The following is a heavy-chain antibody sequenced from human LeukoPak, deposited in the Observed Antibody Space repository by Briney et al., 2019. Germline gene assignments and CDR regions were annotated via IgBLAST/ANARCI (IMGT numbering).Heavy chain of an antibody. V-gene: IGHV1-69*13. Sequence: SVKVSCKASGGTFSSYAISWVRQAPGQGLEWMGGIIPIFGTANYAQKFQGRVTITADESTSTAYMELSSLRSEDTAVYYCARVRYYDSSGYPYYYYYGMDVWGRGTTVTVSS. D-gene: IGHD3-22*01. CDR3: ARVRYYDSSGYPYYYYYGMDV. J-gene: IGHJ6*02. CDR1: GGTFSSYA. CDR2: IIPIFGTA.